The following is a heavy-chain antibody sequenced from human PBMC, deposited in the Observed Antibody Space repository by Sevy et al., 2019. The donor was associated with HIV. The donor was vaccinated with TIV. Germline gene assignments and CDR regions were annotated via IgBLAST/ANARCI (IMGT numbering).Heavy chain of an antibody. CDR3: XXXXXXXXXEYYFDY. CDR2: TSTDGNNK. Sequence: GGSLRLSCAASGFTFSSYAMHWVRQAPGKGLEWVAMTSTDGNNKYYADAVKGRFTISRDNSKNTLFLQMDTLRAEDXXXXXXXXXXXXXXXEYYFDYWGQGTLVTVSS. V-gene: IGHV3-30-3*01. CDR1: GFTFSSYA. J-gene: IGHJ4*02.